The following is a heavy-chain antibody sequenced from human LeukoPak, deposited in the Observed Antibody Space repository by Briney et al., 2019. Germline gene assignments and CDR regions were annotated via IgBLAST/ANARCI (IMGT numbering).Heavy chain of an antibody. Sequence: ASVKVSCKASGYTFTKYDIHWVRQAPGQRLEWMGWISPYIGNTYYSQKLQGRVTITTDTSTTTAYMELSSLRSDDTGVYYCARFTPRLSREKFDYWGQGTLVTVSS. CDR2: ISPYIGNT. V-gene: IGHV1-18*01. D-gene: IGHD3-3*02. CDR1: GYTFTKYD. J-gene: IGHJ4*02. CDR3: ARFTPRLSREKFDY.